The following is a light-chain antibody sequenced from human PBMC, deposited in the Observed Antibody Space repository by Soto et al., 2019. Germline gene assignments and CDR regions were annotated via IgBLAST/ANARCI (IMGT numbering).Light chain of an antibody. J-gene: IGKJ2*01. CDR3: QQYGSSPYT. CDR2: GAS. V-gene: IGKV3-20*01. Sequence: EIVLTQSPATLSLSPGERATLSCRASQSVGSSNLAWYQQKPGQAPRLLIYGASKRATSIPDRFSGRGSGTGFTLTISRLEPEEFAVYYCQQYGSSPYTFGQGTKLEIK. CDR1: QSVGSSN.